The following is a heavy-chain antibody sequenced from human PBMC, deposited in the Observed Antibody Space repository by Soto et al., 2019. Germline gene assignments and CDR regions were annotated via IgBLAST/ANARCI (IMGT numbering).Heavy chain of an antibody. J-gene: IGHJ4*02. V-gene: IGHV4-38-2*01. Sequence: SETLSLTCAVSGYSISSGYYWGWIRQPPGKGLEWIGSIYHSGSTYYNPSLKSRVTISVDTSKNQFSLKLSSVTAADTAVYYCARGQYYYGSGSLTDYWGQGTLVTVSS. D-gene: IGHD3-10*01. CDR1: GYSISSGYY. CDR3: ARGQYYYGSGSLTDY. CDR2: IYHSGST.